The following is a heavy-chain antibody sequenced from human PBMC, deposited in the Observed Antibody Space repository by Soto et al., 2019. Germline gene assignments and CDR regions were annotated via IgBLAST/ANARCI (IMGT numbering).Heavy chain of an antibody. CDR2: IKQVGSEK. V-gene: IGHV3-7*01. D-gene: IGHD2-2*01. J-gene: IGHJ4*02. CDR3: ARGRGCSTGCHNFDY. CDR1: GFTFSSYW. Sequence: EVQLVESGGGLVQPGGSLRLSCEASGFTFSSYWMSWVRQAPGKGLEWVDNIKQVGSEKYYVDSVKGRFTISRDNAKNSLYLQMNSLRAEDTAVYYCARGRGCSTGCHNFDYWGQGTLVTVSS.